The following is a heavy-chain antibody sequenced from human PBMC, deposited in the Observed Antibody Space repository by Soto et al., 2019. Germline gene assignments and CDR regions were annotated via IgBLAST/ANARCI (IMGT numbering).Heavy chain of an antibody. D-gene: IGHD2-2*01. Sequence: LRLSCAASGFTVSSNYMSWVRQAPGKGLEWVSVIYAGGNTNYADSVKGRFTISRDNSKNTLYLQMNSLRVEDTAVYYCAREGCTTSSCRYFDWWGQGTLVTVSS. V-gene: IGHV3-53*01. CDR2: IYAGGNT. CDR1: GFTVSSNY. CDR3: AREGCTTSSCRYFDW. J-gene: IGHJ4*02.